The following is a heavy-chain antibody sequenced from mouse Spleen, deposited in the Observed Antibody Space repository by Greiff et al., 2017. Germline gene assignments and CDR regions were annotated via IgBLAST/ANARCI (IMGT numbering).Heavy chain of an antibody. CDR1: GYSITSGYY. Sequence: EVQRVESGPGLVKPSQSLSLTCSVTGYSITSGYYWNWIRQFPGNKLEWMGYISYDGSNNYNPSLKNRISITRDTSKNQFFLKLNSVTTEDTATYYCANDYDVAWFAYWGQGTLVTVSA. D-gene: IGHD2-4*01. CDR3: ANDYDVAWFAY. V-gene: IGHV3-6*01. CDR2: ISYDGSN. J-gene: IGHJ3*01.